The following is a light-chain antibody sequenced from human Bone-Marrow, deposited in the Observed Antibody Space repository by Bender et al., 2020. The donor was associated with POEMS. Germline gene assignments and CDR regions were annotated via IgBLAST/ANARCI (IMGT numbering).Light chain of an antibody. V-gene: IGLV2-23*02. J-gene: IGLJ2*01. CDR2: EVY. Sequence: QSALTQPASMSGSPGQSITISCTGTSGDIGAYDFVSWYQQRPGKAPRLLIYEVYKRPSGVSDRFSGSKSDNPASLTISALRGEDEAAYFCCSFAEGSTLVFGGGTKVTVL. CDR1: SGDIGAYDF. CDR3: CSFAEGSTLV.